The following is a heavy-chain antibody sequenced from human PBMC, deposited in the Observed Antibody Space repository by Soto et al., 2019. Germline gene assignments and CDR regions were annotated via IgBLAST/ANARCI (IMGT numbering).Heavy chain of an antibody. Sequence: SETLSLPCLVSGGSVSRNSYYWCWIRQPPGKGLEWIGYTDYSGSTRYNPSLTSRVTISVDTSKNQFSLKLSSVTAADTAVYYCARHLGYSSGWYDYWGQGTLVSVS. CDR2: TDYSGST. J-gene: IGHJ4*02. V-gene: IGHV4-61*01. D-gene: IGHD6-19*01. CDR3: ARHLGYSSGWYDY. CDR1: GGSVSRNSYY.